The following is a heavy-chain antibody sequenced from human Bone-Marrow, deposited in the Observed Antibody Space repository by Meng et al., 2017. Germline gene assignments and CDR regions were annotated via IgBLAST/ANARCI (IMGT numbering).Heavy chain of an antibody. J-gene: IGHJ5*02. CDR2: IIPIFGTA. Sequence: QVQLVQPGAEVKKPGSSVKVSCKASGGTFSSYAISWVRQAPGQGLEWMGGIIPIFGTANYAQKFQGRVTITTDESTSTAYMELSSLRSEDTAVYYCARVYEYSSSWYQRWFDPWGQGTLVTVSS. V-gene: IGHV1-69*05. D-gene: IGHD6-13*01. CDR3: ARVYEYSSSWYQRWFDP. CDR1: GGTFSSYA.